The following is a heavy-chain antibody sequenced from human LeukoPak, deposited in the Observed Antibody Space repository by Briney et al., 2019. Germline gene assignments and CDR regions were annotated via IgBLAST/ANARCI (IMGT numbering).Heavy chain of an antibody. CDR1: GDSISGYF. D-gene: IGHD6-19*01. V-gene: IGHV4-59*08. Sequence: SETLSLTCTVSGDSISGYFWSWIRQTPGKGLEWIGYIHYSRATNYNPSLKSRVTMSVDTSKDQFSLKLSSVNAADTAMYYCARNSPSYSSGWYGAFDIWGQGTMVTVSS. CDR3: ARNSPSYSSGWYGAFDI. CDR2: IHYSRAT. J-gene: IGHJ3*02.